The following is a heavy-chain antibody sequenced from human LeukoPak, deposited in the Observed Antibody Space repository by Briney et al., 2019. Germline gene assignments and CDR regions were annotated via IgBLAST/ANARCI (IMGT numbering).Heavy chain of an antibody. Sequence: PSQTLSLTCTVSGGSISSGGYYWSWIRQPPGKGLEWIGYIYHSGSTYYNPSLKSRVTISVDRSKNQFSLKLSSVTAADTAVYYCARDGGYCSSTSCYGEYNWFDPWGQGTLVTVSS. J-gene: IGHJ5*02. CDR2: IYHSGST. CDR1: GGSISSGGYY. D-gene: IGHD2-2*01. V-gene: IGHV4-30-2*01. CDR3: ARDGGYCSSTSCYGEYNWFDP.